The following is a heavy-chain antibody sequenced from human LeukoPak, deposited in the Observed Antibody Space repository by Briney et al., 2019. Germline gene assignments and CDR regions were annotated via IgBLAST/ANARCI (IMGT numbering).Heavy chain of an antibody. J-gene: IGHJ4*02. CDR2: ISSSSSYI. Sequence: GGSLRLSCAGSGFTFSSYSMNWVRQAPGKGLEWVSSISSSSSYIYYADSVKGRFTISRDNAKNSLYLQMNSLRAEDTAVYYCARAHNYDFWSGYYFGRATPCFFDYWGQGTLVTVSS. V-gene: IGHV3-21*01. CDR3: ARAHNYDFWSGYYFGRATPCFFDY. CDR1: GFTFSSYS. D-gene: IGHD3-3*01.